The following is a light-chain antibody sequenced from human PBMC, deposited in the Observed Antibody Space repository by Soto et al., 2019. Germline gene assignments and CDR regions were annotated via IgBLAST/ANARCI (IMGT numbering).Light chain of an antibody. Sequence: SALTRPASVSGSPGQSITISCTGTSSDVGAYNYVSWYQQHPCKAPKLMIYDVSNRPSGVSNRFSGSKSGNTASLTISGLQAEDEADYYCTSYTSSTTYVFGTGTKVTVL. CDR3: TSYTSSTTYV. CDR2: DVS. CDR1: SSDVGAYNY. V-gene: IGLV2-14*01. J-gene: IGLJ1*01.